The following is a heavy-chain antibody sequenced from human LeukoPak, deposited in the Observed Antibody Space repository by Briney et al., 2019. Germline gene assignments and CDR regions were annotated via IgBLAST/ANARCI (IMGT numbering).Heavy chain of an antibody. Sequence: GGSLRLSCAASGFTFSTFAMIWVRQPPGKGLEWVSSIFPSGGEIHYADSVRGRFTISRDNSKNTLYLQMNSLRVEDTAVYYCARSSRELRGYAPWELMPPFDYWGQGTLITVSS. CDR1: GFTFSTFA. J-gene: IGHJ4*02. D-gene: IGHD4-23*01. CDR2: IFPSGGEI. CDR3: ARSSRELRGYAPWELMPPFDY. V-gene: IGHV3-23*01.